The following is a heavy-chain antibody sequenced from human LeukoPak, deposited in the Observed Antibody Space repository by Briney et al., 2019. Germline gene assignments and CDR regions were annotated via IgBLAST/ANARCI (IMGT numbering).Heavy chain of an antibody. Sequence: GGFLRLSCAASGFTFSTYWMSWVRQAPGKGLEWVANIKQDGSEKYYVDSVKGRFTISRDNAKNSLFLQMNSLRAEDMAVYYCVRHSWTYFDYWGQGTLVTVSS. CDR1: GFTFSTYW. V-gene: IGHV3-7*01. CDR3: VRHSWTYFDY. D-gene: IGHD6-13*01. J-gene: IGHJ4*02. CDR2: IKQDGSEK.